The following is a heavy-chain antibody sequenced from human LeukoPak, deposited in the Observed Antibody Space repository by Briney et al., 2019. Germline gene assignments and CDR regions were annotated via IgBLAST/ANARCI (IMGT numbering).Heavy chain of an antibody. CDR3: ARSGTGEHGDYDY. V-gene: IGHV4-4*02. J-gene: IGHJ4*02. Sequence: PSETLSLTCAVSGGSISSSNWWSWVRQPPGKGLEWIGEIYHSGSTNYNPSLKSRVTISVDTSKNQFSLKLSSVTAADTAVYYCARSGTGEHGDYDYWGQGTLVTVSS. CDR1: GGSISSSNW. CDR2: IYHSGST. D-gene: IGHD4-17*01.